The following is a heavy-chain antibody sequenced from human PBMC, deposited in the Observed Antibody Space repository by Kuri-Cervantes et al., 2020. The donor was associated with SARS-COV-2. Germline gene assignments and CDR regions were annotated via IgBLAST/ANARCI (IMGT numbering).Heavy chain of an antibody. CDR3: ARVAPLYSSGFSWYFDL. Sequence: GESLKISCAASGFTVSSNYMSWVRQAPGKGLEWVSSISSSSSTIYYADSVKGRFTISRDNAKNSLYLQMNSLRAEDTAVYYCARVAPLYSSGFSWYFDLWGRGTLVTISS. CDR1: GFTVSSNY. D-gene: IGHD6-19*01. V-gene: IGHV3-48*04. CDR2: ISSSSSTI. J-gene: IGHJ2*01.